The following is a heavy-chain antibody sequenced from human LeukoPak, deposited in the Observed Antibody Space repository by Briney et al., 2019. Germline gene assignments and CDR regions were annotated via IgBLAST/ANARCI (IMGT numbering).Heavy chain of an antibody. CDR3: ARVAIVAFDI. CDR1: GFTFSSYE. V-gene: IGHV3-48*03. D-gene: IGHD2-2*03. J-gene: IGHJ3*02. Sequence: GGSLRLSCAASGFTFSSYEMNWVRQAPGKGLEWVSYISSSGSTIYYTDSVKGRFTISRDNPKNSLYLQMNRLRAEDTAVYYCARVAIVAFDIWGQGTMVTVSS. CDR2: ISSSGSTI.